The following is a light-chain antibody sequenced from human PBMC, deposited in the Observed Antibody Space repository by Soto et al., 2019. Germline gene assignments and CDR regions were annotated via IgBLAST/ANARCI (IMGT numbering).Light chain of an antibody. V-gene: IGKV1-39*01. CDR1: QSISSY. Sequence: DIQMTQSPPSLSASVGDRVTITCRASQSISSYLNWYQQKPGKAPKVLIYAASSLRSGVPSRFSGSGSGTDFSLTISSLQPEDFATYYCQQSYSNSLTFGGGTKVEIK. CDR3: QQSYSNSLT. CDR2: AAS. J-gene: IGKJ4*01.